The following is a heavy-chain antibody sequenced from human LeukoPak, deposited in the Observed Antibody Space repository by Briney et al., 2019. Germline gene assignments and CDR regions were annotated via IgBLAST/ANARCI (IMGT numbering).Heavy chain of an antibody. CDR2: INPNGGST. J-gene: IGHJ4*02. Sequence: GASVKVSCKASGYTFISYYMHWVRQAPGQGLEWMGIINPNGGSTSYAQKFQGRVTMTRDMSTSTVYMELSSLRSEDTAVYYCATGMTTASRDYWGQGTLVTVSS. V-gene: IGHV1-46*01. CDR1: GYTFISYY. D-gene: IGHD4-11*01. CDR3: ATGMTTASRDY.